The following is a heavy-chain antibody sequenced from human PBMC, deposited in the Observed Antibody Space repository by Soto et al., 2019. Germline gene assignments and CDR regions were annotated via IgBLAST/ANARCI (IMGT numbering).Heavy chain of an antibody. J-gene: IGHJ4*02. V-gene: IGHV2-5*01. D-gene: IGHD6-19*01. Sequence: QITLKESGPTLVRPTQTLTLTCTFSGFSLSTSGLGVGWIRQPPGKALEWLALIYWNDDKRSSPSLKARLTITKDNSKNQVVLTKTNMDPVDTATYYCAHRPSGWYLFDYWGQGTLVTVSS. CDR1: GFSLSTSGLG. CDR3: AHRPSGWYLFDY. CDR2: IYWNDDK.